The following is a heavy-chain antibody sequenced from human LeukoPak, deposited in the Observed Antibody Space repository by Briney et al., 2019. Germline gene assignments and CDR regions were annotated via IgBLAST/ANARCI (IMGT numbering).Heavy chain of an antibody. CDR2: IYYSGST. J-gene: IGHJ4*02. CDR3: ARARSPNIAVAGACFDY. D-gene: IGHD6-19*01. V-gene: IGHV4-59*01. Sequence: SETLSLTCTVSGGSISSYYRSWIRQPPGKGLEWIGYIYYSGSTNYNPSLTSRVTISVDASKNQSSLKLSSVTAADTAVYYCARARSPNIAVAGACFDYWGQGTLVTVSS. CDR1: GGSISSYY.